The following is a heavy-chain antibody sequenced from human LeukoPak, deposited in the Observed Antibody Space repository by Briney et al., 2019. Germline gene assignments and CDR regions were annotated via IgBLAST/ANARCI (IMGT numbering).Heavy chain of an antibody. CDR1: GYTFTSYY. CDR3: ARDRSQIYCTNGVCSNDAFDI. J-gene: IGHJ3*02. CDR2: INPSGGST. Sequence: ASVKVSCKASGYTFTSYYMHWVRQAPGQGLEWMGIINPSGGSTSYAQKFQGRVTMTRDTSTSTVYMELSSLRSEDTAVYYCARDRSQIYCTNGVCSNDAFDIWGQGTTVTVSS. V-gene: IGHV1-46*01. D-gene: IGHD2-8*01.